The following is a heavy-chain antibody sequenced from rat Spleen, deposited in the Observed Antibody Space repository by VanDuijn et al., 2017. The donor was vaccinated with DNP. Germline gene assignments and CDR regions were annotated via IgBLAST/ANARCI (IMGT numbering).Heavy chain of an antibody. CDR2: ISTGGSRT. V-gene: IGHV5-25*01. CDR3: ARWNSGHFDY. J-gene: IGHJ2*01. D-gene: IGHD4-3*01. Sequence: EVQLVESGGGLVQPGRSLKLSCAASGFTFSNFYMAWVRQAPKKGLEWVATISTGGSRTYFPDSVKGRFTISRDNAESSLYLQMNSLKSEDTATYYCARWNSGHFDYWGQGVMVTVSS. CDR1: GFTFSNFY.